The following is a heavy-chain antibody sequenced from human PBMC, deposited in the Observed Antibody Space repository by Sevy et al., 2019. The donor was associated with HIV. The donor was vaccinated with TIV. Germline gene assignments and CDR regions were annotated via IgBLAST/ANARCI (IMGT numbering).Heavy chain of an antibody. D-gene: IGHD2-15*01. CDR3: ARPYCSGGSCYSRWGAFDI. J-gene: IGHJ3*02. Sequence: GGSLRLSCAAPGFTFSSYAMHWVRQAPGKGLEWVAVISYDGSNKYYADSVKGRFTISRDNSKNTLYLQMNSLRAEDTAVYYCARPYCSGGSCYSRWGAFDIWGQGTMVTVSS. CDR1: GFTFSSYA. CDR2: ISYDGSNK. V-gene: IGHV3-30-3*01.